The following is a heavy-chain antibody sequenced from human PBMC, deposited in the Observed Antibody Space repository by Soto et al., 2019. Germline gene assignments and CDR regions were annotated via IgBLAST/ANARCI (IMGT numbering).Heavy chain of an antibody. CDR3: ARDSKRSGIYGMDG. J-gene: IGHJ6*02. V-gene: IGHV1-69*01. CDR1: GGTFSSYA. CDR2: IIPIFGTA. D-gene: IGHD1-20*01. Sequence: QVQLVQSGAEVKKPGSSVRVSCKASGGTFSSYAISWVRQAPGQGLAWMGGIIPIFGTANYAQKFQGRVTIAGNEPTSTADMELSSLRSEDTAVYYCARDSKRSGIYGMDGWGQGTTVTVSS.